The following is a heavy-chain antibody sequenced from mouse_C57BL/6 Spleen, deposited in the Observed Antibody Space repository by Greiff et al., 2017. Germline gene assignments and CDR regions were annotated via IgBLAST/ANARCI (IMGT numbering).Heavy chain of an antibody. CDR3: AKGAQALDY. CDR1: GYTFTGYW. CDR2: ILPGSGST. D-gene: IGHD3-2*02. V-gene: IGHV1-9*01. Sequence: QVQLQQSGAELMKPGASVKLSCKATGYTFTGYWIEWVKQRPGHGLEWIGEILPGSGSTNNNEKFKGKATFTADTSSNTAYMQLSSLTTEDSAIYFCAKGAQALDYWGQGTTLTVSS. J-gene: IGHJ2*01.